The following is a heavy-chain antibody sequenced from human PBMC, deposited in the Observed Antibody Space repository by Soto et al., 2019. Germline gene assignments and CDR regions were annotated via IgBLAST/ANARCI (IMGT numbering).Heavy chain of an antibody. CDR3: TTADLIEATGLDX. CDR2: IVHDGSVQ. V-gene: IGHV3-33*01. Sequence: QVQLVESGGGVVRPGGSLRRSGTASGFSFRTHGMHWVRQAPGKGLEWVAVIVHDGSVQGHADSVEGRFTISRDQDPNLPSLQLNTLRAASPARYYSTTADLIEATGLDXWGXGTXLTVSS. J-gene: IGHJ5*02. CDR1: GFSFRTHG.